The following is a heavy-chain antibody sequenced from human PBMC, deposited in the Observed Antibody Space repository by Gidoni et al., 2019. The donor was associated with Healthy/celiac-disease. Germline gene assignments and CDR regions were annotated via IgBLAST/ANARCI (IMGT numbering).Heavy chain of an antibody. CDR3: ARAPYVWGSYRYGGLDY. D-gene: IGHD3-16*02. Sequence: QVQLVESGGGVVQPGRSLSLSCAASGFTFSSHGMHWVRQAPGKGLEWVAVIWYDGSNKYYADSVKGRFTISRDNSKNTLYLQMNSLRAEDTAVYYCARAPYVWGSYRYGGLDYWGQGTLVTVSS. J-gene: IGHJ4*02. CDR2: IWYDGSNK. CDR1: GFTFSSHG. V-gene: IGHV3-33*01.